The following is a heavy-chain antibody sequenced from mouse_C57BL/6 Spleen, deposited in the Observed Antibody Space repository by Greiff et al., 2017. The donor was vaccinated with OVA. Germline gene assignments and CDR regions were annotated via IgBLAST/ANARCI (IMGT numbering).Heavy chain of an antibody. CDR3: ARSITTVVAFDY. CDR2: IYPGSGNT. V-gene: IGHV1-76*01. D-gene: IGHD1-1*01. CDR1: GYTFTDYY. J-gene: IGHJ2*01. Sequence: VQLQQSGAELVRPGVSVKLSCKASGYTFTDYYINWVKQRPGQGLEWIARIYPGSGNTYYNEKFKGKATLTAEKSSSTAYMQLSSLTSEDSAVYFCARSITTVVAFDYWGQGTTLTVSS.